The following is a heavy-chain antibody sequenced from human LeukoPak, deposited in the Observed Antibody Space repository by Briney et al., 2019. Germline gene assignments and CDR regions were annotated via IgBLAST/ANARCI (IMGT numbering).Heavy chain of an antibody. V-gene: IGHV3-11*01. CDR2: ISSSGSTI. D-gene: IGHD2-2*01. Sequence: GGSLRLSCAASGFTFSDYYMSWIRQAPGKGLEWVSYISSSGSTIYYADSMKGRFTISRDNAKNSLYLQMNSLRAEDTAVYYCARDIVVVPAASDAFDIWGQGTMVTVSS. J-gene: IGHJ3*02. CDR1: GFTFSDYY. CDR3: ARDIVVVPAASDAFDI.